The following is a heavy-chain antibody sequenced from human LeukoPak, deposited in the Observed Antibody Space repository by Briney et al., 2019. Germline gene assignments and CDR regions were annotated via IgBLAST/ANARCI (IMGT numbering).Heavy chain of an antibody. CDR1: GGSISNYY. J-gene: IGHJ3*02. CDR3: AREGYGDYYAFDI. Sequence: SETLSLTCTVSGGSISNYYWSWIRQPPGKGLEWIGYIYYSGSTNYNPSLKSRVTISVDTSKNQFSLKLSSVTAADTAVYYCAREGYGDYYAFDIWGQGTMVTVSS. D-gene: IGHD4-17*01. CDR2: IYYSGST. V-gene: IGHV4-59*01.